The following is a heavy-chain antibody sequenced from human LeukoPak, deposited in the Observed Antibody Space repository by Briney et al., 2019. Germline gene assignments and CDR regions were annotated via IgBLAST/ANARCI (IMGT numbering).Heavy chain of an antibody. CDR1: GFTFSSYA. Sequence: GSLRLSCAASGFTFSSYAMSWVRQAPGKGLEWVSAISGSGGSTYYADSVKGRFTISRDNSKNTLYLQMNSLRAEDTAVYYCAKSSDSSGWYYHFDYWGQGTLVTVSS. J-gene: IGHJ4*02. CDR2: ISGSGGST. V-gene: IGHV3-23*01. D-gene: IGHD6-19*01. CDR3: AKSSDSSGWYYHFDY.